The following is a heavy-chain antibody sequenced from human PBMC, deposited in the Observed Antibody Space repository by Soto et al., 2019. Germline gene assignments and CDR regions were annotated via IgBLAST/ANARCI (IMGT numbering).Heavy chain of an antibody. V-gene: IGHV5-51*01. CDR3: ARQGSTGGAYFYGMDV. CDR1: GYSFVNYW. Sequence: GESLKSSCHGSGYSFVNYWIAWVRQMPGKGLEWMGIIYPDDSDRRYSPSFQGQVTVSVDKSINTAYLQWSSLRASDTAVYYCARQGSTGGAYFYGMDVWGPGTTVTVSS. CDR2: IYPDDSDR. J-gene: IGHJ6*02. D-gene: IGHD3-16*01.